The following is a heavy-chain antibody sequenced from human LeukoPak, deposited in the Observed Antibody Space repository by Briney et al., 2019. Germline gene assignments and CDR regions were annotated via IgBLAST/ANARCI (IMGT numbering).Heavy chain of an antibody. CDR2: IKQDGSEK. J-gene: IGHJ4*02. V-gene: IGHV3-7*01. D-gene: IGHD4/OR15-4a*01. CDR1: GFTFSSYT. CDR3: ARVFGAGYSDY. Sequence: GRSLRLSCAASGFTFSSYTMNWVRQAPGKGLEWVASIKQDGSEKYYVDSVKGRVTISRDNAKNSLYLQMNSLRAEDTAVYYCARVFGAGYSDYWGQGTLVTVSS.